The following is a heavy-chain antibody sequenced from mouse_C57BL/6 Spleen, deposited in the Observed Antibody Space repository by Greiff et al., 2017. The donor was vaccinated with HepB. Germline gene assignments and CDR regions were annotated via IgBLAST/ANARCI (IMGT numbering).Heavy chain of an antibody. J-gene: IGHJ4*01. CDR1: GYTFTSYG. V-gene: IGHV1-81*01. CDR3: APYGNYEYCAMDY. D-gene: IGHD2-1*01. Sequence: QVQLQQSGAELARPGASVKLSCKASGYTFTSYGISWVKQRTGQGLEWIGEIYPRSGNTYYNETFKGKATLTADKSSSTAYMELRSLTSEDSAVYFCAPYGNYEYCAMDYWGQGTSVTVSS. CDR2: IYPRSGNT.